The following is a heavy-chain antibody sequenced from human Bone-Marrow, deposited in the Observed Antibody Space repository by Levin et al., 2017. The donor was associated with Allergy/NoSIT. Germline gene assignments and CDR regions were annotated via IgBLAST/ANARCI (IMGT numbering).Heavy chain of an antibody. Sequence: LGESLKIPCKTSGYMFTKYWIAWVRQMPGKGLEWMGTIYPDDSDTRYRSTFEGLVDISVDKSTNTAYLQWTSLRMSDSGMYFCAKSIYRGYENDAFDLWGQGTMVTVSS. V-gene: IGHV5-51*01. J-gene: IGHJ3*01. D-gene: IGHD5-12*01. CDR3: AKSIYRGYENDAFDL. CDR2: IYPDDSDT. CDR1: GYMFTKYW.